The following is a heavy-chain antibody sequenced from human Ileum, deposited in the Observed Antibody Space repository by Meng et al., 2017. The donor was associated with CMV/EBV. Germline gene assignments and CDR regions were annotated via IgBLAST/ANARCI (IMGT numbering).Heavy chain of an antibody. D-gene: IGHD3-22*01. J-gene: IGHJ4*02. CDR2: ISSSSGTI. CDR1: EFTFTDYY. Sequence: GESLKISCEASEFTFTDYYMSWIRQAPGKGLEWVSYISSSSGTIYYADSVKGRFIISRDNAKNTLYLQMNSLRAEDTAVYYCAKNDYDTRGYYFRPNYFDSWGQGTLVTVSS. V-gene: IGHV3-11*04. CDR3: AKNDYDTRGYYFRPNYFDS.